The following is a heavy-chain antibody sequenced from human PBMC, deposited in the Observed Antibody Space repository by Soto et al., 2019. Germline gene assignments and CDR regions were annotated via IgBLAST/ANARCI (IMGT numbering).Heavy chain of an antibody. Sequence: PSETLSLTCAFYGGSFSGYYWSLIRQPPGKGLEWIGEINHSGSTNYNPSLKSRVTISVDTSKNQFSLKLSSVTAADTAVYYCARRYGSAIDYWGQGTLVTVSS. V-gene: IGHV4-34*01. CDR2: INHSGST. CDR1: GGSFSGYY. CDR3: ARRYGSAIDY. J-gene: IGHJ4*02. D-gene: IGHD1-26*01.